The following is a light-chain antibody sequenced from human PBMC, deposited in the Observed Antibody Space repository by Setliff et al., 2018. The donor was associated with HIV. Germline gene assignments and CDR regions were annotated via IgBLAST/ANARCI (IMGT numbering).Light chain of an antibody. CDR1: SSNIGAGSD. CDR2: GNS. J-gene: IGLJ1*01. V-gene: IGLV1-40*01. CDR3: SAYAGVGTV. Sequence: QSVLTQPPSVSGAPGQRVTISCTGSSSNIGAGSDVHWYQQLPGTAPKLLIHGNSIRPSGVSNRFSASKSGNTASLTISGLQAEDEADYYCSAYAGVGTVFGTGT.